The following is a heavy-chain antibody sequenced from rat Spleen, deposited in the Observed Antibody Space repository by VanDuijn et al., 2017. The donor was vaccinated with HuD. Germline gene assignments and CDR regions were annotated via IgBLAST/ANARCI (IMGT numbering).Heavy chain of an antibody. CDR3: ARVGYSSYVRYFDY. D-gene: IGHD1-2*01. CDR1: GFPLTRHP. V-gene: IGHV2-43*01. Sequence: VPPKEAGPGLVQPSHTLSLPFPVSGFPLTRHPVNWVRPAPGKGLEWMGVIWTGGNTANNSLLKSRLSISRDTSKSQVFLKMNSLQTEDTATYFCARVGYSSYVRYFDYWGHGVMVTVSS. J-gene: IGHJ2*01. CDR2: IWTGGNT.